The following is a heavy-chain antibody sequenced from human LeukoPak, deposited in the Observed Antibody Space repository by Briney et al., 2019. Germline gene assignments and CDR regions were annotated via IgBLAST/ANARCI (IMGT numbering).Heavy chain of an antibody. CDR2: ISWNSGGI. CDR3: AKDDYGDYVFAFDI. Sequence: GGSLRLSCAASGFTFDDYAMHWVRQAPGKGLEWVSGISWNSGGIGYADSVKGRFTISRDNAKNSLYLQMNSLRAEDTALYYCAKDDYGDYVFAFDIWGQGTMVTVSS. J-gene: IGHJ3*02. CDR1: GFTFDDYA. V-gene: IGHV3-9*01. D-gene: IGHD4-17*01.